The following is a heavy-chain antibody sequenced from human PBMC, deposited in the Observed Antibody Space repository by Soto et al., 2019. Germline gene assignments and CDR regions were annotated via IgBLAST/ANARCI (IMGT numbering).Heavy chain of an antibody. D-gene: IGHD3-16*01. CDR3: AKNFIPLSPDLYFDS. CDR2: ISYDGSYK. Sequence: PGGSLRLSCVASGFTFSRHGLSWVRQAPGRGLEWVAVISYDGSYKSYEDSVKGRFTISRDNYKNTLHLQMDSLRAEDTAVYYCAKNFIPLSPDLYFDSWGQGTLVTVSS. J-gene: IGHJ4*02. CDR1: GFTFSRHG. V-gene: IGHV3-30*18.